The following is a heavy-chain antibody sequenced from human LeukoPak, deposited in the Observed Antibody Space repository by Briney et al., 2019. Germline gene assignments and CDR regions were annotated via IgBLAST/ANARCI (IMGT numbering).Heavy chain of an antibody. V-gene: IGHV4-39*07. CDR3: ARDPASSSWTRGY. CDR1: GGSISSSSYY. CDR2: IYYSGST. D-gene: IGHD6-13*01. Sequence: PSETLSLTCTVSGGSISSSSYYWGWIRQPPGKGLEWIGSIYYSGSTYYNPSLKSRVTISVDTSKNQFSLKLSSVTAADTAVYYCARDPASSSWTRGYWGQGTLVTVSS. J-gene: IGHJ4*02.